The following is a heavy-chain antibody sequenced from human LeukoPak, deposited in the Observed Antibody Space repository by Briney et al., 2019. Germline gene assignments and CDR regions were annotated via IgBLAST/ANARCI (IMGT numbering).Heavy chain of an antibody. V-gene: IGHV1-2*05. D-gene: IGHD3-3*01. J-gene: IGHJ3*02. CDR3: ARGPRITIFGVVMANDAFDI. Sequence: ASVKVSCKASGYTFTAYHMHWLRQAPGQGLEWVGRINPNNGDTYYAQKFQGRVTMTRDTSSSTAYMELSRLRFDDTVVYYCARGPRITIFGVVMANDAFDIWGQGTMVTVSS. CDR1: GYTFTAYH. CDR2: INPNNGDT.